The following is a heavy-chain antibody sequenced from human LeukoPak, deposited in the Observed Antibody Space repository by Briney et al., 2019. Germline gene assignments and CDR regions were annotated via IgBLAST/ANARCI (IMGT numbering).Heavy chain of an antibody. D-gene: IGHD2-2*01. CDR2: LSGSGGST. CDR3: AKGPLVPSATYFFDY. J-gene: IGHJ4*02. V-gene: IGHV3-23*01. Sequence: PGGSLRLPCAASGFTFSTYAMGWVRQAPGKGLEWVLALSGSGGSTYYADYVKGRFTVSRNNSRNTLYLQMNNLTAEDTAVYYCAKGPLVPSATYFFDYWGQETLVVVSS. CDR1: GFTFSTYA.